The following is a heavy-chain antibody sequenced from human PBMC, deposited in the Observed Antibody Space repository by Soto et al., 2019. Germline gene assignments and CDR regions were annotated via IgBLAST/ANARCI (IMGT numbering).Heavy chain of an antibody. CDR1: GGSISNYY. Sequence: SETLSLTCTVSGGSISNYYWSWIRQPAGKGLEWIGRIYTTGSTNYNPSLKSRVTMSVDTSKNQFSLKLSSVTAADTAVYYCARLAVTNENSDYWGQGTLVTVSS. V-gene: IGHV4-4*07. CDR2: IYTTGST. CDR3: ARLAVTNENSDY. J-gene: IGHJ4*02. D-gene: IGHD4-17*01.